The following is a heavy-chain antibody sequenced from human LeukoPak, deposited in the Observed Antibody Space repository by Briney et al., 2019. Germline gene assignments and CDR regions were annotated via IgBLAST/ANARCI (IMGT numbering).Heavy chain of an antibody. Sequence: SETLSLTCTVSGYSITSGYNWAWIRQPPGKVLEWIGSIYHSGSAYYNPSLKSRVTISVDTSKNQFCLKLSSVTAADTAVYYCVRYCSSTTCYTRAVDYWGQGTLVTVSS. CDR2: IYHSGSA. D-gene: IGHD2-2*02. CDR3: VRYCSSTTCYTRAVDY. J-gene: IGHJ4*02. CDR1: GYSITSGYN. V-gene: IGHV4-38-2*02.